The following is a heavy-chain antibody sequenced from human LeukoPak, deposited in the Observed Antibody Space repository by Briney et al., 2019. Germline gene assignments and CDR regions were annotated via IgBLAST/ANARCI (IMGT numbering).Heavy chain of an antibody. Sequence: QSGGSLRLSCGASGFTFSNYIMSWVRQGPGRGLEWISGIRGTTGKTYYADSVKGRFSISRDNSKNTLYLQMNSLRAEDTAVYYCARDQAGRYYFDYWGQGTLVTVSS. V-gene: IGHV3-23*01. CDR3: ARDQAGRYYFDY. D-gene: IGHD6-19*01. J-gene: IGHJ4*02. CDR2: IRGTTGKT. CDR1: GFTFSNYI.